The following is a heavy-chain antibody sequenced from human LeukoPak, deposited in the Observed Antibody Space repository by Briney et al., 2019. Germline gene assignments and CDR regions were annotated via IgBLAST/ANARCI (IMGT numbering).Heavy chain of an antibody. Sequence: ASVKVSRKASGYTFTGYYMHWVRQAPGQGLEWMGRINPISGGTNYAQNFQGRVTMTRDTSINTAYMELSRLRSDDTAVYYCARDSTDYDTSGYYLLDYWGQGTLVTVSS. CDR3: ARDSTDYDTSGYYLLDY. V-gene: IGHV1-2*02. D-gene: IGHD3-22*01. CDR1: GYTFTGYY. J-gene: IGHJ4*02. CDR2: INPISGGT.